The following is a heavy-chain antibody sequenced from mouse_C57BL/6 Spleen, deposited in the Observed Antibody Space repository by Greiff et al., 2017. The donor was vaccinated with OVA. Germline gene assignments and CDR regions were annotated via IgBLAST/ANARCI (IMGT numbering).Heavy chain of an antibody. CDR2: INPGSGGT. CDR3: AIPLYDYDGFAY. J-gene: IGHJ3*01. CDR1: GYAFTNYL. Sequence: QVQLQQSGAELVRPGTSVKVSCKASGYAFTNYLIEWVKQRPGQGLEWIGVINPGSGGTNYNEKFKGKATLTADKSSSTAYMQLSSLTSEDSAVYFCAIPLYDYDGFAYWGQGTLVTVSA. V-gene: IGHV1-54*01. D-gene: IGHD2-4*01.